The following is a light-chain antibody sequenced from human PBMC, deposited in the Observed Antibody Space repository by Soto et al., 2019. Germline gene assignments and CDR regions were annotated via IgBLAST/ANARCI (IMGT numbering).Light chain of an antibody. CDR3: KHYFSYPYA. J-gene: IGKJ2*01. V-gene: IGKV1-5*03. CDR2: KAS. CDR1: QSVLTW. Sequence: DIQVTQSPATLSASVGDTVSITCRASQSVLTWLAWYQQKPGKDPNLLIYKASSLRDGDPSRFSGSGSGTDFTLTISSLQPDDFASYFCKHYFSYPYACGQGTKLEI.